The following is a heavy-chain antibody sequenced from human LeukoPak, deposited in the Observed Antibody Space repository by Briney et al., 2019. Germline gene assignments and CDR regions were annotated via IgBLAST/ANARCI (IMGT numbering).Heavy chain of an antibody. D-gene: IGHD1-1*01. CDR3: ARVVFPGNYFDY. CDR2: IYYSGST. V-gene: IGHV4-59*01. CDR1: GGSLSSYY. J-gene: IGHJ4*02. Sequence: KPSETLSLTFTASGGSLSSYYWSWIRQPPGKGLEWIGYIYYSGSTNYNPSLKSRVTISVDTSKNQFPLKLSSVTAADTAVYYCARVVFPGNYFDYWGQGTLVTVSS.